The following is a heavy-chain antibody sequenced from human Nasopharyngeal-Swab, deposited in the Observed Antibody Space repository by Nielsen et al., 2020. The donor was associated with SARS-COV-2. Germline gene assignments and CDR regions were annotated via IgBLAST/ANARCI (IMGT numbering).Heavy chain of an antibody. V-gene: IGHV4-4*02. J-gene: IGHJ4*02. CDR3: ARGIQGWYGSSWYAYFDY. D-gene: IGHD6-13*01. Sequence: SETLSLTCAVSGGSISSSNWWSWVRQPPGKVLEWIGEIYPSGSTKYNSSLESRVTVSLDKSKNQFSLKLNSVTAADTAIYYCARGIQGWYGSSWYAYFDYWGQGTLVTVSS. CDR2: IYPSGST. CDR1: GGSISSSNW.